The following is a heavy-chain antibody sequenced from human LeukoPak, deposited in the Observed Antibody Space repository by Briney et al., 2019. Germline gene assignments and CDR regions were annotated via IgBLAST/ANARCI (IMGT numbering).Heavy chain of an antibody. CDR1: GFTFDDHG. V-gene: IGHV3-20*04. CDR2: ITRNGGTT. Sequence: GGSMRLSCAASGFTFDDHGMNWVRQAPGKGLEWVSGITRNGGTTGYADSVRGRFTISRDNAKNSLYLQMNSLRAEDTALYYCAKDTAGRYYDSSGSEYFQHWGQGTLVTVSS. CDR3: AKDTAGRYYDSSGSEYFQH. D-gene: IGHD3-22*01. J-gene: IGHJ1*01.